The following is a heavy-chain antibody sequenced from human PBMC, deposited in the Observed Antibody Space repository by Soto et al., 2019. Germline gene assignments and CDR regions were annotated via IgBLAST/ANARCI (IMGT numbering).Heavy chain of an antibody. CDR3: ARGLIRGGSHDWFDP. Sequence: ASVKVSCKASGYTFTDYYIHCVRQAPGQGLEWMGWISPKGGGTNYAQSFQGRVTVSRDTSINTVYMELSRLRSDDTAVYYCARGLIRGGSHDWFDPWGPGPLVTV. CDR1: GYTFTDYY. CDR2: ISPKGGGT. J-gene: IGHJ5*02. D-gene: IGHD3-10*01. V-gene: IGHV1-2*02.